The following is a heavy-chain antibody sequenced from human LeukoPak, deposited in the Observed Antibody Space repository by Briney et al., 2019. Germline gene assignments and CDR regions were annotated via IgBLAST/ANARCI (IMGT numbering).Heavy chain of an antibody. CDR3: AKDRLRGGYGFDLMDY. J-gene: IGHJ4*02. D-gene: IGHD5-18*01. V-gene: IGHV3-23*01. Sequence: GGSLRLSCAASGFTFSSYGMSWVRQAPGKGLEWVSAISGSGGSTYYADSVKGRFTISRDNSKNTLYLQMHSLRAEDTAVYYCAKDRLRGGYGFDLMDYWGQGTLVTVSS. CDR1: GFTFSSYG. CDR2: ISGSGGST.